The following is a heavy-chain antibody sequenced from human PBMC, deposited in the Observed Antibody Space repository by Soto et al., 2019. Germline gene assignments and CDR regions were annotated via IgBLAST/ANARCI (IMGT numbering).Heavy chain of an antibody. D-gene: IGHD2-2*01. CDR2: ISYDGSNK. CDR3: AKDSVPATYYYYYGMDV. CDR1: RFTFSSYG. J-gene: IGHJ6*02. V-gene: IGHV3-30*18. Sequence: GGSLRLSCAASRFTFSSYGMHGVRQAPGKRLEWVADISYDGSNKYYADSVKGRFTISIDNSKNTLYLQMNSLRAEDTVVFYCAKDSVPATYYYYYGMDVWGQGTTVTVSS.